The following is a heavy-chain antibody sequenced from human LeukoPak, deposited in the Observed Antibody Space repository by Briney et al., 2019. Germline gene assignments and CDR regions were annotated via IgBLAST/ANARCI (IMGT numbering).Heavy chain of an antibody. V-gene: IGHV1-46*01. Sequence: ASVKVSCKASGYTFSNYYMHWVRQAPGQGLEWMGISNPRGGSTNNAQKFQGRVSMTRDTSTSTVYMELSSLRSEDTAVYYCARDLGGSGSFWGQGTLVTVSS. CDR1: GYTFSNYY. J-gene: IGHJ4*02. CDR3: ARDLGGSGSF. D-gene: IGHD3-10*01. CDR2: SNPRGGST.